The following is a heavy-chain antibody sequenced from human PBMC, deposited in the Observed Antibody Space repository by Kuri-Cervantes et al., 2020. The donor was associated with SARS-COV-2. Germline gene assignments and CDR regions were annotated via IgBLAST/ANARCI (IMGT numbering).Heavy chain of an antibody. D-gene: IGHD3-3*01. Sequence: GESLKISCAASGFTFSSYWMSWVRQAPGKGLEWVANIKQDGSEKYYADSVKGRFTISRDNAKNSLYLQMNSLRAEDTALYYCAKDVRFRSLWAEQPDYWGQGTLVTVSS. J-gene: IGHJ4*02. CDR2: IKQDGSEK. V-gene: IGHV3-7*03. CDR1: GFTFSSYW. CDR3: AKDVRFRSLWAEQPDY.